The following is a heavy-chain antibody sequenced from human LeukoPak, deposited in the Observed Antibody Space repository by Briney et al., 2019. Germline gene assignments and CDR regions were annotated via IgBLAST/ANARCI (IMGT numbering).Heavy chain of an antibody. Sequence: GGSLRLSCAASGFTFSSYWIHWVRQAPGEGLVWVSHINSDGSSSTYAEPVKGRFTISRDNAKNTLYLQMNSLRAEDTAVYYCARALNPGYGDYVYWGQRTLVAVSS. CDR2: INSDGSSS. V-gene: IGHV3-74*01. CDR1: GFTFSSYW. J-gene: IGHJ4*02. D-gene: IGHD4-17*01. CDR3: ARALNPGYGDYVY.